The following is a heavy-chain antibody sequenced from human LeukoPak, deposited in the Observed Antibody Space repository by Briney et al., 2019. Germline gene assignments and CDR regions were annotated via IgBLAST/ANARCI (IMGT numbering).Heavy chain of an antibody. CDR1: GYTFTSYY. D-gene: IGHD4-17*01. V-gene: IGHV1-46*01. CDR2: INPSGGST. Sequence: ASVKVSCKASGYTFTSYYMHWVRQAPGQGLEWMGIINPSGGSTSYAQKFQGRVTMTRDTSTSTVYMELSSLRSEDPAVYYCARPSPVTTVFASWAQGPLVPVSP. CDR3: ARPSPVTTVFAS. J-gene: IGHJ5*01.